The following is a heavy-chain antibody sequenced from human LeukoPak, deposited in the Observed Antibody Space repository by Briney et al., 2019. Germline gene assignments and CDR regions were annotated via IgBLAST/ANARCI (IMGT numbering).Heavy chain of an antibody. V-gene: IGHV1-69*06. D-gene: IGHD2-2*01. Sequence: GASVKVSCKASGGTFSSYAISWVRQAPGQGLEWMGGIIPMSDTANYAQKFQGRVTITADKSTSTAYMGLSSLRSEDTAVYYCASVSAYCSSTSCYGTYYFDYWGQGTLVTVSS. CDR3: ASVSAYCSSTSCYGTYYFDY. CDR2: IIPMSDTA. CDR1: GGTFSSYA. J-gene: IGHJ4*02.